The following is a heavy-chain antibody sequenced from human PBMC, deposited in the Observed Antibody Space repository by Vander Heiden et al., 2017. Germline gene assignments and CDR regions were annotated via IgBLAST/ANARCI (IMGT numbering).Heavy chain of an antibody. CDR3: ARGKQGLVIWFDP. CDR2: ISYDGSNK. Sequence: QVQLVESGGGVVQPGRSLRLSCAASGFPFSSYAMHWVRQAPGKGLEWVAVISYDGSNKYYADAVKGRFTISRDNSKNTLYLQMKRMRAEDTAVYYSARGKQGLVIWFDPWGQGTMVTVFS. D-gene: IGHD6-19*01. CDR1: GFPFSSYA. V-gene: IGHV3-30-3*01. J-gene: IGHJ5*02.